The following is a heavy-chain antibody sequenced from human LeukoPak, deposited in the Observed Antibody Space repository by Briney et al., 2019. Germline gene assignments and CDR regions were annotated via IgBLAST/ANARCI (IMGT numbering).Heavy chain of an antibody. CDR1: GFAFSSYS. Sequence: GGSLRLSCATSGFAFSSYSMNWVRQTPGKGLEWVSYISTRSLTVFYADSVKGRFTISRDNAKNSLYLQMNSLRAEDTAVYYCAKSNLGAIVVVPAAPFDYWGQGTLVTVSS. J-gene: IGHJ4*02. CDR2: ISTRSLTV. V-gene: IGHV3-48*01. CDR3: AKSNLGAIVVVPAAPFDY. D-gene: IGHD2-2*01.